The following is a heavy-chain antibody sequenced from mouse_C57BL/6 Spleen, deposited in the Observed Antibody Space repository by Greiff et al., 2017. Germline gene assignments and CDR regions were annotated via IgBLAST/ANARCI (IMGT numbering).Heavy chain of an antibody. J-gene: IGHJ3*01. V-gene: IGHV14-1*01. CDR1: GFNIKDYY. Sequence: VQLKESGAELVRPGASVKLSCTASGFNIKDYYMHWVKQRPEQGLEWIGRIDPEDGDTEYAPKFQGKATMTADTSSNTAYLQLSSLTSEDTAVYYCTTVIYDGYPWFAYWGQGTLVTVSA. CDR3: TTVIYDGYPWFAY. D-gene: IGHD2-3*01. CDR2: IDPEDGDT.